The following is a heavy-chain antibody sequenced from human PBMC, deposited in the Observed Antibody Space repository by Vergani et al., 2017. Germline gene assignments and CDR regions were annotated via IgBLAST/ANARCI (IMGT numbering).Heavy chain of an antibody. D-gene: IGHD3-16*02. J-gene: IGHJ3*02. CDR2: INPNSGGT. CDR1: GYTFTGYY. CDR3: ARAPGAILYDYVWGSYRQGAFDI. Sequence: QVQLVQSGAEVKKPGASVKVSCKASGYTFTGYYMHWVRQAPGQGLEWMGWINPNSGGTNYAQKFQGRVTMTRDTSISTAYMELSRLRSDDTAVYYCARAPGAILYDYVWGSYRQGAFDIWGQGTMVTVSS. V-gene: IGHV1-2*02.